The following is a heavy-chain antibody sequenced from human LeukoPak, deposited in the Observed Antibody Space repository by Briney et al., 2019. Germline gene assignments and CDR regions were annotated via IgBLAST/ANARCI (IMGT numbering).Heavy chain of an antibody. CDR2: MNPSGST. CDR1: GGSFSGYY. CDR3: ARGRQDVTMIVVVMTAVSYYLDV. Sequence: SETLSLTCAVYGGSFSGYYWTWIRQTPGKGLECIGEMNPSGSTNYNPSLKSRVTISVDTSENQFSLKLSSVTAADTAVYYCARGRQDVTMIVVVMTAVSYYLDVWGKGTTVTVS. J-gene: IGHJ6*03. D-gene: IGHD3-22*01. V-gene: IGHV4-34*01.